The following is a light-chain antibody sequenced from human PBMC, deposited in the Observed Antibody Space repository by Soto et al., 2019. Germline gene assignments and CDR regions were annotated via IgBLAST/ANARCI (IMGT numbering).Light chain of an antibody. Sequence: IVLTQSPGTLSLSPGERATLSCRASQSVSSSYLAWYQQKPGQAPRLLIYGASSRATGIPDRFSGSGYGTDFTLTISRLEPEDFAVYYCQQYGSSPLLTFGGGTKVEIK. J-gene: IGKJ4*01. CDR3: QQYGSSPLLT. CDR2: GAS. CDR1: QSVSSSY. V-gene: IGKV3-20*01.